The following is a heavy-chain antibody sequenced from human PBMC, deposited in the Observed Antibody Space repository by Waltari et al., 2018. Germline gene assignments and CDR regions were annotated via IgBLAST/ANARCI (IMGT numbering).Heavy chain of an antibody. Sequence: QVQLVQSGAEVKKPGSSVKVSCKASGGTFSSYAISWVRQAPGQGLEWMGGIIPIFGTANYAQKCQGRVTITADESTSTAYMELSSLRAEDTAVYYCARGPYYDSSGYEDWFDPWGQGTLVTVSS. CDR2: IIPIFGTA. J-gene: IGHJ5*02. CDR3: ARGPYYDSSGYEDWFDP. D-gene: IGHD3-22*01. V-gene: IGHV1-69*13. CDR1: GGTFSSYA.